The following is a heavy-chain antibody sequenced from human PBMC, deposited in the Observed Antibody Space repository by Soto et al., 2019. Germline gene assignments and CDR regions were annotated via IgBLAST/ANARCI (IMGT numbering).Heavy chain of an antibody. D-gene: IGHD6-13*01. J-gene: IGHJ6*02. CDR1: GFTFTSSA. Sequence: GASVKVSCKASGFTFTSSAVQWVRQARGQRLEWIGWIVVGSGDTNSAQKFQERVTITRDMSTSTAYIELSSLRSEDTAVYYCAATIIAAVGTGYYYGMDGWGQGTTVTVSS. CDR2: IVVGSGDT. CDR3: AATIIAAVGTGYYYGMDG. V-gene: IGHV1-58*01.